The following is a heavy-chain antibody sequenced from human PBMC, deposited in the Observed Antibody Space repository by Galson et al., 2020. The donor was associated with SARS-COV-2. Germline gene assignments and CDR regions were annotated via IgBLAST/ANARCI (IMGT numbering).Heavy chain of an antibody. J-gene: IGHJ6*02. CDR2: IYYSGST. CDR3: ARGGGNSDIYGMDV. CDR1: GGSISSYY. V-gene: IGHV4-59*13. D-gene: IGHD2-21*02. Sequence: SQTLSLTCTVPGGSISSYYWSWIRQPPGKGLEWIGYIYYSGSTNYNTSLKSRVTISVDTSKNQFSLKLSSVTAADTAVYYCARGGGNSDIYGMDVWGQGTTVTVSS.